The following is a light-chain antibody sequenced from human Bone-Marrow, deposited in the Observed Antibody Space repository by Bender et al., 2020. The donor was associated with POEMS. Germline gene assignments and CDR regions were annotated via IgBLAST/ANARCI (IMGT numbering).Light chain of an antibody. CDR2: GYN. V-gene: IGLV1-40*01. J-gene: IGLJ3*02. CDR3: QSYDNSLGGWV. Sequence: QSVLTQPPSVSEAPGQRVTISCTGSSSNTGSGYDINWYQHLPGTAPKLLIYGYNNRPSGVPDRFSGSKSGTSASLAITGLQDEDEGDYYCQSYDNSLGGWVFGGGTKLTVL. CDR1: SSNTGSGYD.